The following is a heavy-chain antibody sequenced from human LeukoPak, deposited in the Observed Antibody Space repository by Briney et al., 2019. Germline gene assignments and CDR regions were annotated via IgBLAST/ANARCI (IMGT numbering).Heavy chain of an antibody. J-gene: IGHJ4*02. Sequence: PGRSLRLSCAASGFTFSSHAMHWVRQAPGKGLEWVAVISYDGSNKYYADSVKGRFTISRDNSKNTLYLQMNSLRAEDTAVYYCAIPERSYYLPIDYWGQGTLVTVSS. CDR3: AIPERSYYLPIDY. V-gene: IGHV3-30*04. D-gene: IGHD1-26*01. CDR2: ISYDGSNK. CDR1: GFTFSSHA.